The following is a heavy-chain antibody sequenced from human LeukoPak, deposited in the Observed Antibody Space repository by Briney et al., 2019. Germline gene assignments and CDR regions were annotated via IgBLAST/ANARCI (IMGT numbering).Heavy chain of an antibody. CDR3: ARDRDLRLWFGELLGNYFDY. CDR2: ISAYNGNT. D-gene: IGHD3-10*01. CDR1: GYTFTSYG. J-gene: IGHJ4*02. V-gene: IGHV1-18*04. Sequence: ASVKVSCKASGYTFTSYGISWVRQAPGQGLEWMGWISAYNGNTNYAQKLQGRVIMTTDTSTSTAYMELRSLRSDDTAVYYCARDRDLRLWFGELLGNYFDYWGQGTLVTVSS.